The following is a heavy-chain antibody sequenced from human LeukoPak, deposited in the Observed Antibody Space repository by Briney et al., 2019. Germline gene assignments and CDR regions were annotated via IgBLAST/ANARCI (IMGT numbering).Heavy chain of an antibody. D-gene: IGHD3-10*01. CDR2: INHSGST. J-gene: IGHJ4*02. CDR1: GGSISSGGYY. V-gene: IGHV4-39*07. Sequence: PSETLSLTCTVSGGSISSGGYYWSWIRQPPGKGLEWIGEINHSGSTNYNPSLKSRVTISVDTSKNQFSLKLSSVTAADTAVYYCARDGPYGSGSYRLNRKPLPFDYWGQGTLVTVSS. CDR3: ARDGPYGSGSYRLNRKPLPFDY.